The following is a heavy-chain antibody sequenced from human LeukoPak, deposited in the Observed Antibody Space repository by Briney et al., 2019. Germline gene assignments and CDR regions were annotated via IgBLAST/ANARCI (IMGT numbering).Heavy chain of an antibody. V-gene: IGHV3-23*01. CDR2: ISGTGGST. CDR1: GFTFGNYA. CDR3: ATRPTVGGTTPTFDH. Sequence: GGSLRLSCAASGFTFGNYAMNWVRQAPGRGLEWVSAISGTGGSTYYADSVKGRFTISRDNAKNALYPQMNTLRAEDTAIYSCATRPTVGGTTPTFDHWGQGTPVTVSS. D-gene: IGHD1-26*01. J-gene: IGHJ4*02.